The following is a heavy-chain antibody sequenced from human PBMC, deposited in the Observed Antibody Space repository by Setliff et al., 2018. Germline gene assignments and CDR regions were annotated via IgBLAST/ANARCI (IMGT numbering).Heavy chain of an antibody. D-gene: IGHD3-3*01. CDR1: GGTFSSYA. Sequence: SVKVSCKASGGTFSSYAISWVRQAPGQGLEWMGRIIPIFGTANYARKFQGRVTITADKSTSTAYMELSSLRSEDTAVYYCARGRRGNYDFWSGYSNWFDPWGQGTLVTVSS. J-gene: IGHJ5*02. CDR2: IIPIFGTA. V-gene: IGHV1-69*06. CDR3: ARGRRGNYDFWSGYSNWFDP.